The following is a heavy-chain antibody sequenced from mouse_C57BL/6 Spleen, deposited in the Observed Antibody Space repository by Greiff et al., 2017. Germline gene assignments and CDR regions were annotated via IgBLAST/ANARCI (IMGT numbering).Heavy chain of an antibody. Sequence: QVQLQQSGAELARPGASVKLSCKASGYTFTSYGISWVKQRTGQGLEWIGEIYPRSGNTYYNEKFKGKATLTADKSSSTAYMELRSLTSEDSAVYFCAREGDYYGSSPWFAYWGQGTLVTVSA. D-gene: IGHD1-1*01. CDR1: GYTFTSYG. V-gene: IGHV1-81*01. CDR2: IYPRSGNT. CDR3: AREGDYYGSSPWFAY. J-gene: IGHJ3*01.